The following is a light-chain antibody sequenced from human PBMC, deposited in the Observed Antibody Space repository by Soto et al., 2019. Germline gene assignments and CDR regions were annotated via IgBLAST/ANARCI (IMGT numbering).Light chain of an antibody. CDR3: QQRSNWPLT. CDR1: QSVGLY. CDR2: DAV. Sequence: IVLTQSPATLSLSPGERATLSCRASQSVGLYLAWYQQKPAQAPRLLIYDAVDRATGIPARFTGSGSGTDFTLTISSLEPEDFAVYYCQQRSNWPLTFGGGTKVEIK. V-gene: IGKV3-11*01. J-gene: IGKJ4*01.